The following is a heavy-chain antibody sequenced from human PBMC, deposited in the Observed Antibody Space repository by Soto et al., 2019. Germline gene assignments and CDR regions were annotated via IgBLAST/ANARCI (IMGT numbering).Heavy chain of an antibody. Sequence: GASVKVSCKASGYTFTGYYMHWMRQAPGQGLEWMGWINPNSGGTNYAQKFQGWVTMTRDTSISTAYMELSRLRSDDTAVYYCARDIAARPVLTSSYYSGMDVCGQGTTVTVSS. CDR2: INPNSGGT. J-gene: IGHJ6*02. CDR3: ARDIAARPVLTSSYYSGMDV. V-gene: IGHV1-2*04. D-gene: IGHD6-6*01. CDR1: GYTFTGYY.